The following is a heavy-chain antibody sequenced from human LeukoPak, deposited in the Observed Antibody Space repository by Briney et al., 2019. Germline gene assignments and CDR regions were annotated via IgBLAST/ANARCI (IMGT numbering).Heavy chain of an antibody. D-gene: IGHD2-15*01. V-gene: IGHV4-39*01. CDR1: GGSISSSPYY. Sequence: SETLSLTCTVSGGSISSSPYYWGWIRQPPGKGLEWIGSIYYSGSTYYNPSLKSRVTISVDTSKDQFSLKLSSVAAADTAVYYCARHGGDICSGGSCYSVSNWFDPWGQGTLVTVSS. CDR3: ARHGGDICSGGSCYSVSNWFDP. CDR2: IYYSGST. J-gene: IGHJ5*02.